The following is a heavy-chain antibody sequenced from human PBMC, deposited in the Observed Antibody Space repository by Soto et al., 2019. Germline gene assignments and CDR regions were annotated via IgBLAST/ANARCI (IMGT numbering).Heavy chain of an antibody. CDR3: ARGVYDYLSGYYAGSGLDV. CDR2: IYYSGNT. D-gene: IGHD3-3*01. Sequence: QEPLQESGPGLVKPSATLSLTCTVSGDSMSPFYWNWIRQSPGKGLEWIGYIYYSGNTNYNPSLKSRVAISVDTSKNQFYLKLSSVTAADTAVYYCARGVYDYLSGYYAGSGLDVWGQGTTVTVSS. J-gene: IGHJ6*02. V-gene: IGHV4-59*13. CDR1: GDSMSPFY.